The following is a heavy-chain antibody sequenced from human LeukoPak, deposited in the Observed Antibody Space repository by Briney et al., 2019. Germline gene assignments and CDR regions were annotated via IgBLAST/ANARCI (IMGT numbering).Heavy chain of an antibody. D-gene: IGHD3-10*01. CDR1: GGSFSGYC. CDR2: INHSGST. Sequence: SETLSLTCAVYGGSFSGYCWSWIRQPPGKGLEWIGEINHSGSTNYNPSLKSRVTISVDTSKNQFSLKLSSVTAADTAVYYCARRSRYYGSGSYYYYYYYYMDVWGKGTTVTISS. J-gene: IGHJ6*03. CDR3: ARRSRYYGSGSYYYYYYYYMDV. V-gene: IGHV4-34*01.